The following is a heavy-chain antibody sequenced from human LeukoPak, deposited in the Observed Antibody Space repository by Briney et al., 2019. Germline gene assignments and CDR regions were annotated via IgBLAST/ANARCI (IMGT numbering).Heavy chain of an antibody. CDR1: GFTVSSNY. CDR3: ARTSGDGYSSGDALDI. D-gene: IGHD5-24*01. CDR2: IYSGGST. Sequence: PGGSLRLSCAASGFTVSSNYMSWVRQAPGKGLEWVSVIYSGGSTYYADSVKGRFTISRDNSKNTLYLQMNSLRAEDTAVYYCARTSGDGYSSGDALDIWGQGTMVTVSS. J-gene: IGHJ3*02. V-gene: IGHV3-53*01.